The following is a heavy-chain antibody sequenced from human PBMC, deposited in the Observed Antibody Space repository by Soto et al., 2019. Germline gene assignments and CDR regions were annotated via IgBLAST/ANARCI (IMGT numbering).Heavy chain of an antibody. CDR2: IIPIFGTA. D-gene: IGHD3-9*01. CDR3: ASLYYDILTGYPKNYYYYGMEV. CDR1: GGTFSSYA. Sequence: SVKVSCKASGGTFSSYAISWVRQAPGQGLEWMGGIIPIFGTANYAQKFQGRVTITADESTSTAYMERSSLRSEDTAVYYCASLYYDILTGYPKNYYYYGMEVWGQGTTVTVSS. V-gene: IGHV1-69*13. J-gene: IGHJ6*02.